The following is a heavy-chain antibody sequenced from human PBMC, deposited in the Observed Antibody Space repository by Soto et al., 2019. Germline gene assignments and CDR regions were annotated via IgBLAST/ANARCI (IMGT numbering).Heavy chain of an antibody. CDR3: ARGSTWIQLWKNAFDI. D-gene: IGHD5-18*01. Sequence: PSETLSLTCAVHGGSFSGYYWSWIRQPPGKGLEWIGEINHSGSTNYNPSLKSRVTISVDTSKNQFSLKLSSVTAADTAVYYCARGSTWIQLWKNAFDIWGQGTMVTVSS. J-gene: IGHJ3*02. CDR2: INHSGST. CDR1: GGSFSGYY. V-gene: IGHV4-34*01.